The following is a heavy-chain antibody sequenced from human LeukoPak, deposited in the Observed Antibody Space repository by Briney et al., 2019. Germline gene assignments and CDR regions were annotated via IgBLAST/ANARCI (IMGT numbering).Heavy chain of an antibody. Sequence: LSHTCAVSGGSISSGGYSWSWIRQPPGKGLEWIGYIYHSGSTYYNPSLKSRVTISVDRSKNQFSLKLSSVTAADTAVYYCARGPLYCSGGSCYEYYGMDVWGQGTTVTVSS. V-gene: IGHV4-30-2*01. CDR3: ARGPLYCSGGSCYEYYGMDV. CDR2: IYHSGST. J-gene: IGHJ6*02. D-gene: IGHD2-15*01. CDR1: GGSISSGGYS.